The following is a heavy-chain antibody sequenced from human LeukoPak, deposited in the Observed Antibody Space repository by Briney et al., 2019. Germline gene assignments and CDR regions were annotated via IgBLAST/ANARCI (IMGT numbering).Heavy chain of an antibody. CDR1: GFTFSSYA. Sequence: GGSLRLSCAASGFTFSSYAMSWVRQAPGKGLEWVANIKQDGSEKYYVDSVKGRLTISRDNAKNSLYLQMNSLRAEDTAAYYCARPETLWFGELFPDYWGQGTLVTVSS. CDR3: ARPETLWFGELFPDY. CDR2: IKQDGSEK. V-gene: IGHV3-7*01. D-gene: IGHD3-10*01. J-gene: IGHJ4*02.